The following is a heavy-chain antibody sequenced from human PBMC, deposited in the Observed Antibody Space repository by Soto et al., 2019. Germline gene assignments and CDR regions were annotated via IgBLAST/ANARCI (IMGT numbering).Heavy chain of an antibody. D-gene: IGHD6-19*01. Sequence: SETLSLTCTVSGGSISSSSYYWGWIRQPPGKGLEWIGSIYYSGSTYYNPSLKSRVTISVDTSKNQFSLKLSSVTAADTAVYYCARRAYSSGWYGLDYWGQGTLVTVSS. CDR2: IYYSGST. V-gene: IGHV4-39*01. CDR1: GGSISSSSYY. J-gene: IGHJ4*02. CDR3: ARRAYSSGWYGLDY.